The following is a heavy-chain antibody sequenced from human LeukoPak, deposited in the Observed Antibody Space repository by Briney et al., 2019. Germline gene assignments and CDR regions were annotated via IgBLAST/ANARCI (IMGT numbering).Heavy chain of an antibody. D-gene: IGHD1-26*01. J-gene: IGHJ3*02. CDR1: GFTFNSYW. CDR3: ARSRWELLDAFDI. CDR2: IKQDGSEK. Sequence: GGSLRLSCAASGFTFNSYWMSWVRQAPGKGLEWVANIKQDGSEKYYVDSVKGRFTISRDNAKNSLYLQMNSLRAEDTAVYYCARSRWELLDAFDIWGQGTMVTVSS. V-gene: IGHV3-7*03.